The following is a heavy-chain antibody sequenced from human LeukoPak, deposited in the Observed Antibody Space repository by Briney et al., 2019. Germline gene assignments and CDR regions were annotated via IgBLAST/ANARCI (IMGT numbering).Heavy chain of an antibody. D-gene: IGHD2-21*02. J-gene: IGHJ2*01. V-gene: IGHV4-30-2*01. Sequence: SETLSLTCAVSGGSISSGGYSWSWIRQPPGKGLEWIGYIYHSGSTYYNPSLKSRVTISVDRSKNQFSLKLSSVTAADTAVYYCEGSYCGGDCYSPGYFDLWGRGTLVTVSS. CDR1: GGSISSGGYS. CDR2: IYHSGST. CDR3: EGSYCGGDCYSPGYFDL.